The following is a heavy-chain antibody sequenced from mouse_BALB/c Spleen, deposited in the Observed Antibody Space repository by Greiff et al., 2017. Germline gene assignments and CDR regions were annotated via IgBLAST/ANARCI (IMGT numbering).Heavy chain of an antibody. Sequence: EVQLLQSGTVLVRPGASVKMSCKASGYTFTSYCMHWVNQRPGQGLEWIGAIYPGNSDTSYNQKFKGRAKLTAVTSTSTAYMELSSLTTEDSAVCYCAYCRYDEGFAYWGQGTLVTVSA. CDR2: IYPGNSDT. CDR1: GYTFTSYC. V-gene: IGHV1-5*01. J-gene: IGHJ3*01. D-gene: IGHD2-14*01. CDR3: AYCRYDEGFAY.